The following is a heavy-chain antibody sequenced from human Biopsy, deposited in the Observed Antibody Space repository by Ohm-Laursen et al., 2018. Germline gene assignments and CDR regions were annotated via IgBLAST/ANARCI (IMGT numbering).Heavy chain of an antibody. CDR1: GGSISSDY. D-gene: IGHD2/OR15-2a*01. CDR3: ARATNSTGWPYYYFYGMDV. J-gene: IGHJ6*02. Sequence: SQTLSLTCTVSGGSISSDYWSWIRQTPGKGLEWIGYIYYRGGTNYNPSFKSRVTISVDTSKNQFSLRLNSVTAADTAVYYCARATNSTGWPYYYFYGMDVWGQGTTVTVSS. V-gene: IGHV4-59*01. CDR2: IYYRGGT.